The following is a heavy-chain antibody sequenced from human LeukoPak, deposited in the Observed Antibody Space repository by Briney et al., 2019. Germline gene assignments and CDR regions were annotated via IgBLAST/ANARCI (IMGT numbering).Heavy chain of an antibody. D-gene: IGHD4-17*01. Sequence: SQTLSLTCAISGDSVSSNSAAWNWIRQSPSRGLEWLGRTYYRSKWYNDYAVSVKSRITINPDTSKNQFSLKLSSVTAAGTAVYYCASGGSGDYAIRPVNWFDPWGQGTLVTVSS. J-gene: IGHJ5*02. CDR2: TYYRSKWYN. V-gene: IGHV6-1*01. CDR3: ASGGSGDYAIRPVNWFDP. CDR1: GDSVSSNSAA.